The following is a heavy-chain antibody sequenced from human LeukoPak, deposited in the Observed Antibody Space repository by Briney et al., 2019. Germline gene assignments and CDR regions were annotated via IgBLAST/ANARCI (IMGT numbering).Heavy chain of an antibody. CDR1: GFTFDDYA. V-gene: IGHV3-43D*03. D-gene: IGHD1-26*01. J-gene: IGHJ4*02. CDR3: ARVSRGSYSFDY. CDR2: ITWDGGRT. Sequence: GGSLRLSCAASGFTFDDYAMHWVRQAPGKGLEWVSLITWDGGRTYYADSVKGRFTISRDNSKNSLYLQMNSLRAEDTAVYYCARVSRGSYSFDYWGQGTLVTVSS.